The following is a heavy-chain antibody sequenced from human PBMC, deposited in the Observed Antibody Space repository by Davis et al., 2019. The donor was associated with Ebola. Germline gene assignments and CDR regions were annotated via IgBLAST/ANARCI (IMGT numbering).Heavy chain of an antibody. CDR3: AKATRSWRVGATTFDY. D-gene: IGHD1-26*01. V-gene: IGHV3-30-3*01. CDR2: ISYDGSNK. J-gene: IGHJ4*02. CDR1: GFTFSSYA. Sequence: GESLKISCAASGFTFSSYAMHWVRQAPGKGLEWVAVISYDGSNKYYADSVKGRFTISRDNSKNTLYLQMNSLRAEDTAVYYCAKATRSWRVGATTFDYWGQGTLVTVSS.